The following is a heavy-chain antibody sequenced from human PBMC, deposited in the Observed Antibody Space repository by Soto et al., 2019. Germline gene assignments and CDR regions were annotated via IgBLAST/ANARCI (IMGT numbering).Heavy chain of an antibody. J-gene: IGHJ4*02. D-gene: IGHD6-6*01. Sequence: SLRLSCAASGFTFSTYTMHWVRQAPGKGLEWVTLISYDGGTKYYTDSVRGRVAVSRDNSQNTLYLQMDSLTAEDTALYYCARSGGSSSPATRYFEYWGRGTLVTVSS. CDR3: ARSGGSSSPATRYFEY. CDR1: GFTFSTYT. V-gene: IGHV3-30*09. CDR2: ISYDGGTK.